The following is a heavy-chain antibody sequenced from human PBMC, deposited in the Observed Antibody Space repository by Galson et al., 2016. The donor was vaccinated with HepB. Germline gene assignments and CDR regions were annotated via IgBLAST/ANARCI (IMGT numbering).Heavy chain of an antibody. D-gene: IGHD2-2*01. Sequence: SGFTLSSYAVNWVRQAPGKGLEWVAIISYDANYKYYADSVKGRFTISKDKTTLYLQMNSLRVEDTAVYYCARVRIPGYCSSTTCGYFDYWGQGALVTVSS. J-gene: IGHJ4*02. V-gene: IGHV3-30-3*01. CDR2: ISYDANYK. CDR3: ARVRIPGYCSSTTCGYFDY. CDR1: GFTLSSYA.